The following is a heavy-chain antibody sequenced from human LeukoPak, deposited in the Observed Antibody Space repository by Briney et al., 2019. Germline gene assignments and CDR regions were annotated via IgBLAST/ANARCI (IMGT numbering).Heavy chain of an antibody. CDR2: MNPNSGNT. V-gene: IGHV1-8*01. J-gene: IGHJ4*02. CDR3: ARAGYYYGSGSPDY. Sequence: ASVKVSCKASGYTFTCYDINWVRQATGQGLEWMGWMNPNSGNTGYAQKFQGRVTMTRNTSISTAYMELSSLRSEDTAVYYCARAGYYYGSGSPDYWGQGTLVTVSS. D-gene: IGHD3-10*01. CDR1: GYTFTCYD.